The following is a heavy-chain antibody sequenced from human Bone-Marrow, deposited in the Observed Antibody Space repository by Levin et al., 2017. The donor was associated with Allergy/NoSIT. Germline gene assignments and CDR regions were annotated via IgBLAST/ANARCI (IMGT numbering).Heavy chain of an antibody. CDR3: ASGVGRTRIQARFFCWFDP. CDR2: INPDNGGT. J-gene: IGHJ5*02. CDR1: GYTFIGYY. Sequence: ASVKVSCKASGYTFIGYYMHWVRQAPGRGLEWMGWINPDNGGTYYAEKFQGRIAMIRDTSINTVYMELSRLTSDDTAVDFCASGVGRTRIQARFFCWFDPWGQGTLVSVSS. D-gene: IGHD6-6*01. V-gene: IGHV1-2*02.